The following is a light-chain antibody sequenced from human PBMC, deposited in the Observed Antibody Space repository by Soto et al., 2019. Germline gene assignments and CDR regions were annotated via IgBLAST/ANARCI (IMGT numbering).Light chain of an antibody. CDR3: QQANSFPLT. CDR2: AAS. CDR1: QDISSW. V-gene: IGKV1-12*01. Sequence: DIQMTQSPSSVSASVGDRVTITCRASQDISSWLAWYQQKPGKAPKLLIYAASSLHSGVPPRFSSSESGTDFTLTISSLQPEESASYYCQQANSFPLTFGGGTKVEIK. J-gene: IGKJ4*01.